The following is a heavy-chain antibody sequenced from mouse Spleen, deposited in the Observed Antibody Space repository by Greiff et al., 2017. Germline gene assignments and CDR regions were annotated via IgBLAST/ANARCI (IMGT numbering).Heavy chain of an antibody. J-gene: IGHJ4*01. CDR2: ISSGGSYT. CDR3: ARHLLPTQGDY. V-gene: IGHV5-6*01. CDR1: GFTFSSYG. Sequence: EVNLVESGGDLVKPGGSLKLSCAASGFTFSSYGMSWVRPTPDKRLEWVATISSGGSYTYYPDSVKGRFTISRDNAKNTLYLQMSSLKSEDTAMYYCARHLLPTQGDYWGQGTSVTVSS. D-gene: IGHD2-1*01.